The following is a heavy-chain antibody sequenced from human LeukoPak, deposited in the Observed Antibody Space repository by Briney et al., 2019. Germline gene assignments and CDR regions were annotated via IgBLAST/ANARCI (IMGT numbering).Heavy chain of an antibody. J-gene: IGHJ4*02. CDR3: ARDLVEANTSGYFSD. Sequence: GSLRLSCAASGFTFSSYGMHWVRQAPGKGLEWVAFIRYDGSNKYYADSVKGRFSISRDNSKNTLYLRMNSLTIEDTAVYYCARDLVEANTSGYFSDWGQGTLVTVSS. V-gene: IGHV3-30*02. CDR1: GFTFSSYG. D-gene: IGHD3-22*01. CDR2: IRYDGSNK.